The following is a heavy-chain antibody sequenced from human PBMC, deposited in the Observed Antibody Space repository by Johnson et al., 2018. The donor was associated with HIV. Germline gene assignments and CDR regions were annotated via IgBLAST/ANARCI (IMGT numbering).Heavy chain of an antibody. D-gene: IGHD3-22*01. CDR2: IYSGGST. Sequence: VQLVESGGGLIQPGGSLRLSCAASGFTVSSNYMSWVRQAPGKGLEWVSVIYSGGSTYYADSVKGRFTISRDNSKNTLYLQMNSLRAEDPAVYYCAKRGSTMIGGAGAFDIWGQGTMVTVSP. V-gene: IGHV3-66*03. CDR3: AKRGSTMIGGAGAFDI. CDR1: GFTVSSNY. J-gene: IGHJ3*02.